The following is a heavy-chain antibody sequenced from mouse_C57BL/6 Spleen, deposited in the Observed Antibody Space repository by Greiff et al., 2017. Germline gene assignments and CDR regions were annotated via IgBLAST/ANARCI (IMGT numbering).Heavy chain of an antibody. J-gene: IGHJ2*01. Sequence: QVQLQQPGAELVKPGASVKLSCKASGYTFTSYWMQWVKQRPGQGLEWIGEIDPSDSYTNYNQKFKGKATLTVDPSSSTAYMQLSSLTSEDSAVYYCARTITTVDDYWGQGTTLTVSS. CDR2: IDPSDSYT. D-gene: IGHD1-1*01. V-gene: IGHV1-50*01. CDR1: GYTFTSYW. CDR3: ARTITTVDDY.